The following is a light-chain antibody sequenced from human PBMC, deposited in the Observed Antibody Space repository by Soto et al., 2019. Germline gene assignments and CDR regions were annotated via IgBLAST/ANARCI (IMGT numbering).Light chain of an antibody. CDR2: ADT. CDR3: QSYDSSLSGSRV. CDR1: SSNIGAGYG. Sequence: VVTQPPSVSGAPGQRVTISCTGSSSNIGAGYGVHWYQQLPGTAPKLLIYADTNRPSGVPDRFSASTSGTSASLAITGLQAEDEADYYCQSYDSSLSGSRVFGGGTQLTVL. V-gene: IGLV1-40*01. J-gene: IGLJ3*02.